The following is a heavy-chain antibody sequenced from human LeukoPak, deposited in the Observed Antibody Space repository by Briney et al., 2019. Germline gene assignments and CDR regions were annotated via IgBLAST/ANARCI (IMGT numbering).Heavy chain of an antibody. CDR3: ARGGGYLPPYYMDV. CDR1: GGTFSSYA. Sequence: PVKVSCKASGGTFSSYAISWVRQAPGQGLEWMGGIIPIFGTANYAQKFQGRVTITTDESTSTAYMELSSLRSEDTAVYYCARGGGYLPPYYMDVWGKGTTVTVSS. V-gene: IGHV1-69*05. D-gene: IGHD3-22*01. CDR2: IIPIFGTA. J-gene: IGHJ6*03.